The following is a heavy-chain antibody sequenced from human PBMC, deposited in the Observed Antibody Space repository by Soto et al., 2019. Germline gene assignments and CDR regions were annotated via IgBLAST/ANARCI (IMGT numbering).Heavy chain of an antibody. CDR2: ISGSGGST. CDR3: AKDPVVVPAATRFDY. Sequence: GGSLRLSCAASGFTFSSYAMSWVRQAPGKGLEWVSAISGSGGSTYYADSVKGRFTISRDNSKNTLYLQMNSLRAEDTAVYYCAKDPVVVPAATRFDYWGQGTLVTVSS. D-gene: IGHD2-2*01. J-gene: IGHJ4*02. CDR1: GFTFSSYA. V-gene: IGHV3-23*01.